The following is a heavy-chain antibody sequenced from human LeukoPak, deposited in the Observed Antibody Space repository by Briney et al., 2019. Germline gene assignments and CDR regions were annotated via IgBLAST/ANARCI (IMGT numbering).Heavy chain of an antibody. J-gene: IGHJ6*02. CDR2: INHSGST. Sequence: PSETLSLTCAVYGGSFSGYYWSWIRQPPGKELEWIGEINHSGSTNYNPSLKSRVTISVDTSKNQFSLKLSSVTAADTAVYYCARGYTIFGVVKSPYYYYGMDVWGQGTTVTVSS. CDR1: GGSFSGYY. D-gene: IGHD3-3*01. V-gene: IGHV4-34*01. CDR3: ARGYTIFGVVKSPYYYYGMDV.